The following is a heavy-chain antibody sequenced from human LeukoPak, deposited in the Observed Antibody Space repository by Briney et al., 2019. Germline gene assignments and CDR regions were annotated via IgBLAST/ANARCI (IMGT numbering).Heavy chain of an antibody. CDR1: GFTFSSYW. CDR3: ARETGDIVLMVYDNWFDP. CDR2: IKQDGSEK. Sequence: QAGGSLRLSCAASGFTFSSYWMSWVRQAPGKGLEWVANIKQDGSEKYYGDSVKGRFTISRDNAKNSLYLQMNSLRAEDTAVYYCARETGDIVLMVYDNWFDPWGQGTLVTVSS. V-gene: IGHV3-7*01. J-gene: IGHJ5*02. D-gene: IGHD2-8*01.